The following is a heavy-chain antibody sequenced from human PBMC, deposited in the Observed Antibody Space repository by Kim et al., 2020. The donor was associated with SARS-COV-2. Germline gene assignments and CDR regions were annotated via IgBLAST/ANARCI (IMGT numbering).Heavy chain of an antibody. Sequence: SETLSLTCAVYGGSFSGYYWSWIRQPPGKGLEWIGEINHSGSTNYNPSLKSRVTISVDTSKNQFSLKLSSVTAADTAVYYCARGRGIAAAGTLLYYYYYGRDVWGQGTTVTVSS. CDR3: ARGRGIAAAGTLLYYYYYGRDV. D-gene: IGHD6-13*01. J-gene: IGHJ6*02. CDR1: GGSFSGYY. V-gene: IGHV4-34*01. CDR2: INHSGST.